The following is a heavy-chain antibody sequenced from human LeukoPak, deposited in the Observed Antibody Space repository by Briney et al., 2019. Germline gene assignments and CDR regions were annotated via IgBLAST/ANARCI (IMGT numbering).Heavy chain of an antibody. Sequence: GASVKVSCKASGGTFSSYAISWVRQAPGQGLEWMGWISAYNGNTNYAQKLQGRVTMTTDTSTSTAYMELRSLRSDDTAVYYCARDSITMVRGVIILTNWFDPWGQGTLVTVSS. CDR1: GGTFSSYA. CDR3: ARDSITMVRGVIILTNWFDP. CDR2: ISAYNGNT. V-gene: IGHV1-18*01. J-gene: IGHJ5*02. D-gene: IGHD3-10*01.